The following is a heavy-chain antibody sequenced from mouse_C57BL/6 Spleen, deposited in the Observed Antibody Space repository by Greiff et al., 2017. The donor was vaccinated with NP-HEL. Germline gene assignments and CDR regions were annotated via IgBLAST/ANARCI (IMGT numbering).Heavy chain of an antibody. D-gene: IGHD1-1*01. CDR1: GFTFSSYA. J-gene: IGHJ4*01. V-gene: IGHV5-9-1*02. CDR2: ISSGGDYI. CDR3: TRGSYGSSYLMDY. Sequence: EVKVVESGEGLVKPGGSLKLSCAASGFTFSSYAMSWVRQTPEKRLEWVAYISSGGDYIYYADTVKGRFTISRDNARNTLYLQMSSLKSEDTAMYYCTRGSYGSSYLMDYWGQGTSVTVSS.